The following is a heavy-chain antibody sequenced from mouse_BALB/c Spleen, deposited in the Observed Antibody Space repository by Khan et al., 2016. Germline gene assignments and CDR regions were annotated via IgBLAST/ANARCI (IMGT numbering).Heavy chain of an antibody. V-gene: IGHV3-2*02. CDR2: ISYSGST. CDR1: GYSITSDYA. Sequence: EVQLQESGPGLVKPSQSLSLTCTVTGYSITSDYAWNWIRQFPGNKLEWMGYISYSGSTSYNPSLKSRISITRDTSKNQFFLQLNSVTTEDTATYYCARWGGNYRGFAYWGQGTLVTVSA. J-gene: IGHJ3*01. CDR3: ARWGGNYRGFAY. D-gene: IGHD2-1*01.